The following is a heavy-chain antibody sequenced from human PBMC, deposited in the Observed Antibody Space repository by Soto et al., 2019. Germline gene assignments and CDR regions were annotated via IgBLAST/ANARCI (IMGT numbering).Heavy chain of an antibody. J-gene: IGHJ5*02. Sequence: SETLSLTCTVSGGSISSGDYYWSWIRQPPGKGLEWIGYIYYSGSTYYNPSLKSRVTISVDTSKNQFSLKLSSVTAADTAVYYCARNDVDTATFIDPWGQGTLVTVSS. CDR2: IYYSGST. CDR3: ARNDVDTATFIDP. D-gene: IGHD5-18*01. CDR1: GGSISSGDYY. V-gene: IGHV4-30-4*01.